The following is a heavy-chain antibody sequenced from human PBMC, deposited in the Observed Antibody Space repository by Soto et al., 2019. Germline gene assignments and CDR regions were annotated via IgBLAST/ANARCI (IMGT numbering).Heavy chain of an antibody. J-gene: IGHJ4*02. CDR3: ASGALYGSGYYFDY. Sequence: VQLVESGGGLVKPGGSLRLSCAASGFTFSSYSMNWVRQAPGKGLEWVSSISGSTVYINYADSVRGRFTISRNTAKNSLYLQMDSLNAEATAVYYCASGALYGSGYYFDYWGQGTLVTVSS. D-gene: IGHD3-22*01. V-gene: IGHV3-21*01. CDR1: GFTFSSYS. CDR2: ISGSTVYI.